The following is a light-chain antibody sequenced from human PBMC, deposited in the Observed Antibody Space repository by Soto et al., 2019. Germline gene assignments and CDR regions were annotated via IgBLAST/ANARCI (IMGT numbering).Light chain of an antibody. CDR1: QSVSSSY. CDR3: QQYGSSLTWT. V-gene: IGKV3-20*01. CDR2: GAS. Sequence: EIVFTQSPGTLSLSPGERATLSCRALQSVSSSYLAWYQQEPGQAPRLLIYGASSRATGIPDRFSGSGSGTDFTLTISRLEPEDFAVYYCQQYGSSLTWTFGQGTKVDIK. J-gene: IGKJ1*01.